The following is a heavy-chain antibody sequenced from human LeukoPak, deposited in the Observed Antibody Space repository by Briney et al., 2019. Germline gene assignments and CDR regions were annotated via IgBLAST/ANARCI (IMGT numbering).Heavy chain of an antibody. D-gene: IGHD3-10*01. Sequence: GGSLRLSCAASGFTFSSYSMNWVRQAPGKGLEWVSYISSSSSTIYYADSVKGRFTISRDNAKNSLYLQMNSLRDEDTAVYYCAREAITMVRGVISDWGQGTLVAVSS. J-gene: IGHJ4*02. CDR1: GFTFSSYS. V-gene: IGHV3-48*02. CDR2: ISSSSSTI. CDR3: AREAITMVRGVISD.